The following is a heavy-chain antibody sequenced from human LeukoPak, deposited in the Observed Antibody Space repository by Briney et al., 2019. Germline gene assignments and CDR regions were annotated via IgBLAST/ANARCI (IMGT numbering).Heavy chain of an antibody. V-gene: IGHV3-48*03. CDR3: ARDYYKNFDY. J-gene: IGHJ4*02. CDR1: GFTFSSYE. D-gene: IGHD3-22*01. CDR2: ISSSDSII. Sequence: GGSLRLSCAASGFTFSSYEMNWVRQAPGKGLEWVSYISSSDSIIYYADSVKGRFTISRDNARNLLYLQMNSLRAEDTAVYYCARDYYKNFDYWGQGTLVTVSS.